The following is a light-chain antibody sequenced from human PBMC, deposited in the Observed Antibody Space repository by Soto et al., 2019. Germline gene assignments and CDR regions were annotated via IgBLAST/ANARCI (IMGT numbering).Light chain of an antibody. V-gene: IGLV1-47*01. CDR1: SSNIGSNY. Sequence: SVLTQPPSASGTPGQRVTISCSGSSSNIGSNYVYWYQQVPGTAPRLLMYRASQRPSGVPDRFSGSKSGTSASLGISGLRSEDEADYYCAAWDDTLKGLVFGGGTKLTVL. CDR3: AAWDDTLKGLV. J-gene: IGLJ2*01. CDR2: RAS.